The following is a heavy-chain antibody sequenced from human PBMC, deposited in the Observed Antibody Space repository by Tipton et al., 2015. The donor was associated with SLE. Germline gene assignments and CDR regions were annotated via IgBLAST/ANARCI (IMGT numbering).Heavy chain of an antibody. Sequence: TLSLTCAVYGGSFSGYYWSWIRQPPGKGLEWIGEINHSGSTYYNPSLKSRVTISVDTSKNQFSLKLSSVTAADTAVYYCARGGHPYSYSSSWSYNWFDPWGQGTLVTVSS. D-gene: IGHD6-13*01. J-gene: IGHJ5*02. CDR2: INHSGST. V-gene: IGHV4-34*01. CDR1: GGSFSGYY. CDR3: ARGGHPYSYSSSWSYNWFDP.